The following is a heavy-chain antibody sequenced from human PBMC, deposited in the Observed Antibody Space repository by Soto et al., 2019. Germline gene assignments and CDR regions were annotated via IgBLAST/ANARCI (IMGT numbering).Heavy chain of an antibody. V-gene: IGHV4-39*01. CDR3: ARHLRAVRDGYNLVRSEKFDY. CDR1: GGSISSSSYY. D-gene: IGHD5-12*01. J-gene: IGHJ4*02. Sequence: SETLSLTCTVSGGSISSSSYYWGWIRQPPGKGLEWIGSIYYSGSTYYNPSLKSRATISVDKSKNQLSLKLSSVTAADTAVYSCARHLRAVRDGYNLVRSEKFDYWGKGTLVT. CDR2: IYYSGST.